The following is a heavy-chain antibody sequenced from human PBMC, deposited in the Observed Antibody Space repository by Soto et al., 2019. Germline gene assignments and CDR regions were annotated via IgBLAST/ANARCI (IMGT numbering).Heavy chain of an antibody. D-gene: IGHD3-3*01. CDR1: GFSVKRYW. CDR2: FGGDENYT. CDR3: GKGKELGVVRYGLDA. V-gene: IGHV3-74*01. Sequence: PGGALRLSCGAYGFSVKRYWMHWVRQAPGKGLVWLSRFGGDENYTDYADSVRGRFTISRDIAKNTIYLQMNSLRAEDTAVYYCGKGKELGVVRYGLDAWGQGTTVTVSS. J-gene: IGHJ6*02.